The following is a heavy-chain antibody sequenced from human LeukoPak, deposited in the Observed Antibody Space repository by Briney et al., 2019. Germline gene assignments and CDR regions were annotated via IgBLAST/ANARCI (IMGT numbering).Heavy chain of an antibody. Sequence: ASVKVSCRASGYTFTDHGITWVRQDPGRGFEWLGWMSVFNGYTKYAPRFQGRVTMTTDASTRTAYMEMRGLQSDDTAVYCCARAIGSVDYYGVDVWGQGTTVIVSS. V-gene: IGHV1-18*01. J-gene: IGHJ6*02. CDR1: GYTFTDHG. D-gene: IGHD3-16*01. CDR2: MSVFNGYT. CDR3: ARAIGSVDYYGVDV.